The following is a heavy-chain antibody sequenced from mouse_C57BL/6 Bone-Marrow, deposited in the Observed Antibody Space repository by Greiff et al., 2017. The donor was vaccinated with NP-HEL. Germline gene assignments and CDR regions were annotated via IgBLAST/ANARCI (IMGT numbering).Heavy chain of an antibody. CDR2: IDPSDSYT. Sequence: VQLQQPGAELVMPGASVKLSCKASGYTFTSYWMHWVQQRPGQGLEWIGEIDPSDSYTNYNQKFKGKSTLTVDKSSSTAYMQLSSLTSEDSAVYYCARDGSLYYYAMDYWGQGTSVTVSS. V-gene: IGHV1-69*01. CDR1: GYTFTSYW. CDR3: ARDGSLYYYAMDY. J-gene: IGHJ4*01. D-gene: IGHD6-5*01.